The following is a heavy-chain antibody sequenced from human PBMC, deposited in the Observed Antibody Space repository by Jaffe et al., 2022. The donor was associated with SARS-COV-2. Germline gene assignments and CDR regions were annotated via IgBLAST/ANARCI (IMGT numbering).Heavy chain of an antibody. D-gene: IGHD6-19*01. CDR3: ARYRSSSGWYVPGFDYFDY. J-gene: IGHJ4*02. Sequence: EVQLVESGGGLVQPGGSLRLSCAASGFTFSSYWMSWVRQAPGKGLEWVANIKQDGSEKYYVDSVKGRFTISRDNAKNSLYLQMNSLRAEDTAVYYCARYRSSSGWYVPGFDYFDYWGQGTLVTVSS. CDR2: IKQDGSEK. CDR1: GFTFSSYW. V-gene: IGHV3-7*01.